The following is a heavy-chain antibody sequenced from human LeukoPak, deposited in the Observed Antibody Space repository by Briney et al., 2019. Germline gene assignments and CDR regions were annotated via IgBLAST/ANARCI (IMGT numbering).Heavy chain of an antibody. CDR3: AKLGEGYYDILTGYYWDYYYYGMDV. D-gene: IGHD3-9*01. J-gene: IGHJ6*02. V-gene: IGHV3-23*01. Sequence: SGGSLRLSCGASGFTFSSYAMGWVRQAPGKGLEWVSAISGSGGSTYYADSVKGLFTISRDNSKNTLYLQINSLRAEDTAVYYCAKLGEGYYDILTGYYWDYYYYGMDVWDQGTTVTVSS. CDR1: GFTFSSYA. CDR2: ISGSGGST.